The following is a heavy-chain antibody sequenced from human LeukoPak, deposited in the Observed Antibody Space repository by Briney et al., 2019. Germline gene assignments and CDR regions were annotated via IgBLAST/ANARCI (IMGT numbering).Heavy chain of an antibody. V-gene: IGHV3-23*01. CDR1: GFTFSSYA. CDR2: ISGSGGST. D-gene: IGHD2-2*01. Sequence: GGSLRLSCAASGFTFSSYAMSWVRQAPGKGLEWVSAISGSGGSTYYADSVKGRFTISRDNSKNTLYLQMNSLRAEDTAVYYCAKDTDWSSTSCYRDPAFDIWGQGTMATVSS. J-gene: IGHJ3*02. CDR3: AKDTDWSSTSCYRDPAFDI.